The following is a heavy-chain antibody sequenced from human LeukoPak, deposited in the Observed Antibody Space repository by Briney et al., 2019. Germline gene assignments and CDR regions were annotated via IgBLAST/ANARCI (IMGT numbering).Heavy chain of an antibody. J-gene: IGHJ2*01. D-gene: IGHD3-22*01. Sequence: SETLSLTCTVSGGSISSSSYYWGWIRQPPGKGLEWIGYIYYSGSTYYNPSLKSRVTISVDTSKNQFSLKLSSVTAADTAVYYCARSSYDSRNWYFDLWGRGTLVTVSS. CDR3: ARSSYDSRNWYFDL. V-gene: IGHV4-30-4*08. CDR2: IYYSGST. CDR1: GGSISSSSYY.